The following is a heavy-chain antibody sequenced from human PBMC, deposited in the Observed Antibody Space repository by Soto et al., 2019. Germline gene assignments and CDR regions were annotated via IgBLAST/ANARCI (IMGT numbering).Heavy chain of an antibody. J-gene: IGHJ6*02. CDR3: AREGYSSSWYGPYYYYGMAV. V-gene: IGHV3-11*06. CDR1: VFTFSDYY. CDR2: ISSSSSYT. Sequence: VPLVESGGGLVKPGGSLRLSCAASVFTFSDYYMSWIRQAPGKGLEWVSYISSSSSYTNYADSVKGRFTISRDNAKYGLYLQMNRLRAEDTAVYYCAREGYSSSWYGPYYYYGMAVWGQGTTVTVSS. D-gene: IGHD6-13*01.